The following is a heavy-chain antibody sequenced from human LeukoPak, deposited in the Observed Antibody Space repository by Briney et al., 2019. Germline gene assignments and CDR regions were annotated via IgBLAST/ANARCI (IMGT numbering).Heavy chain of an antibody. Sequence: GGSLRLSCAASGFTFSSYGMHWVSQAPGKGLEWVAVISYDGSNKYYADSVKGRFTISRDNSKNTLYLQMNSLRDEDTAVYYCARIRFWGQGTLVTVSS. D-gene: IGHD3-3*01. J-gene: IGHJ4*02. CDR1: GFTFSSYG. CDR3: ARIRF. V-gene: IGHV3-30*03. CDR2: ISYDGSNK.